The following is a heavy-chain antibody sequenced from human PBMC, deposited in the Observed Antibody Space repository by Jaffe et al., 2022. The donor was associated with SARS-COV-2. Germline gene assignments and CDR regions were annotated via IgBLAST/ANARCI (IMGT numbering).Heavy chain of an antibody. CDR1: GGSFSGYY. CDR3: AGGYSGYYYGMDV. J-gene: IGHJ6*02. Sequence: QVQLQQWGAGLLKPSETLSLTCAVYGGSFSGYYWSWIRQPPGKGLEWIGEINHSGSTNYNPSLKSRVTISVDTSKNQFSLKLSSVTAADTAVYYCAGGYSGYYYGMDVWGQGTTVTVSS. D-gene: IGHD5-18*01. V-gene: IGHV4-34*01. CDR2: INHSGST.